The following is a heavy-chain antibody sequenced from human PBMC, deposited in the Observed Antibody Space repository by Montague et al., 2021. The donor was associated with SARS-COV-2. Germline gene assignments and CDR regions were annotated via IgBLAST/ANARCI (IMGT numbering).Heavy chain of an antibody. D-gene: IGHD3-9*01. CDR1: GGSISSYY. CDR3: ARGSYEILRYGMDV. J-gene: IGHJ6*02. Sequence: SETLSLTCTVSGGSISSYYWSWIRQPPGKGLEWIGYIYYSGSTNYNPSPKSRITISLGTSKNQFSLKLSSVTAADTAVYYCARGSYEILRYGMDVWGQGTTVTVSS. V-gene: IGHV4-59*13. CDR2: IYYSGST.